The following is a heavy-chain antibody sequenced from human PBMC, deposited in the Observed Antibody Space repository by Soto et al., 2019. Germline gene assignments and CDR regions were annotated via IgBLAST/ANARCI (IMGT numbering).Heavy chain of an antibody. V-gene: IGHV1-2*04. D-gene: IGHD6-6*01. CDR3: AREEYSRRFDY. Sequence: ASVKVSCKASGYTFTGYYMHWVRQAPGQRLEWMGWINPNSGGTNYAQKFQGWVTMTRDTSISTAYMELSRLRSVDTAVYYCAREEYSRRFDYWGQGTLVTVSS. CDR2: INPNSGGT. CDR1: GYTFTGYY. J-gene: IGHJ4*02.